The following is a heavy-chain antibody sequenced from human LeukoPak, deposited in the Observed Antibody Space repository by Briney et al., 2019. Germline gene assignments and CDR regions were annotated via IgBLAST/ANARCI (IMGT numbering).Heavy chain of an antibody. J-gene: IGHJ4*02. CDR2: IVSNGGNT. V-gene: IGHV3-64*02. CDR1: GLTFSSHA. Sequence: GGSLRLSCAASGLTFSSHAMHWIRQAPGKGLEYVSAIVSNGGNTYYAESVRGRFTISRDNSKNTVYLQMGSLRPEDTGVYYCARGGYYAATDVWGRGALVTVSS. CDR3: ARGGYYAATDV. D-gene: IGHD3-3*01.